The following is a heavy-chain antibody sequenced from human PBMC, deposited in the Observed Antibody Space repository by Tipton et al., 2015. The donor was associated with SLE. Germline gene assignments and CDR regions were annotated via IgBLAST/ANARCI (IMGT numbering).Heavy chain of an antibody. CDR3: AAGPFWNGYYFDY. CDR1: GFTFSSYS. J-gene: IGHJ4*02. D-gene: IGHD3-3*01. CDR2: ISSSSSYI. Sequence: SLRLSCAASGFTFSSYSMNWVRQAPGKGLEWVSSISSSSSYIYYADSVKGRFTISRDNAKNSLYLQMNSLRAEDTAVYYCAAGPFWNGYYFDYWGQGTLVTVSS. V-gene: IGHV3-21*03.